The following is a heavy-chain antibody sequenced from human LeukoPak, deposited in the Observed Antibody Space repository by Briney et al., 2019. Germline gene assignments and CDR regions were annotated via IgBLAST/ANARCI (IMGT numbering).Heavy chain of an antibody. CDR1: GFTFSSYE. D-gene: IGHD3-10*01. CDR3: ASLYYYGSGSYSPWFDP. CDR2: ISSSGSTI. V-gene: IGHV3-48*03. Sequence: GGSLRLSCAASGFTFSSYEVNWVRQAPGKGLEWVSYISSSGSTIYYADSVKGRFTISRDNAKNSLYLQMNSLRAEDTAVYYCASLYYYGSGSYSPWFDPWGQGTLVTVSS. J-gene: IGHJ5*02.